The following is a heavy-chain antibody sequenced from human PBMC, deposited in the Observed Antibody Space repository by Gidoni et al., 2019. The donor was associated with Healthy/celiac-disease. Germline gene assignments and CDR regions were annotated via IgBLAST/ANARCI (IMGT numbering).Heavy chain of an antibody. D-gene: IGHD3-22*01. CDR3: ARARGYYDSSDFDY. CDR2: IYTSGST. V-gene: IGHV4-61*02. CDR1: GGSISSGSYY. J-gene: IGHJ4*02. Sequence: QVQLQESGPGLVKPSQTLSLTCTVSGGSISSGSYYWSWIRQPAGKGLEWIGRIYTSGSTNYNPSLKSRVTISVDTSKNQFSLKLSSVTAADTAVYYCARARGYYDSSDFDYWGQGTLVTVSS.